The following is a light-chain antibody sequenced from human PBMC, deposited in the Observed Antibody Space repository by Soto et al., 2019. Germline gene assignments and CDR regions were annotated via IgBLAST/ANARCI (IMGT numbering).Light chain of an antibody. CDR3: QQYNDWPIT. CDR2: DAS. J-gene: IGKJ5*01. V-gene: IGKV3-11*01. CDR1: QRVTTS. Sequence: EIVLTQSPATMSLSPGERATLSCRASQRVTTSLAWFQQKPGQAPRLLIYDASNRATGIPARFSGSGSGTEFSLTISSLQSEDFAVYYCQQYNDWPITFGQGTRLEIK.